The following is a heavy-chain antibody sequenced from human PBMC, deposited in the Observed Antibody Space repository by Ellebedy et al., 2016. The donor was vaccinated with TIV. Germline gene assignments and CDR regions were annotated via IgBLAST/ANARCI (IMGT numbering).Heavy chain of an antibody. CDR1: GSRFTANH. CDR2: TSSDNKV. V-gene: IGHV3-69-1*01. D-gene: IGHD2-15*01. CDR3: ARDKVEDGRGLL. J-gene: IGHJ1*01. Sequence: PGGSLRLSCATSGSRFTANHMCCLPHDPAQELQWISTTSSDNKVSYLDSVKGRFTVSRDNARNSVYLQMDSLRVEDSAIYYCARDKVEDGRGLLWGQGTRIAVSS.